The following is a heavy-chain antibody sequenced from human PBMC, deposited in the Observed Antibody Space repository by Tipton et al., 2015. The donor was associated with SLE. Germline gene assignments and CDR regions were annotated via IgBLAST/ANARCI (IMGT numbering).Heavy chain of an antibody. V-gene: IGHV4-34*01. CDR2: INHSGST. CDR1: GGSFSGYY. CDR3: ARVRPPLSIFGVVKGTDYYYMDV. Sequence: TLSLTCAVYGGSFSGYYWSWIRQPPGKGLEWIGEINHSGSTNYNPSLKSQFTISVDTSKNQFSLKLSSVTAADTAVYYCARVRPPLSIFGVVKGTDYYYMDVWGKGTTVTVSS. J-gene: IGHJ6*03. D-gene: IGHD3-3*01.